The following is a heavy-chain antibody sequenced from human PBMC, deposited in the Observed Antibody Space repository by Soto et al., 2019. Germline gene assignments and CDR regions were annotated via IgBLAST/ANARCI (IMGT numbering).Heavy chain of an antibody. V-gene: IGHV3-30*18. CDR2: ISYDGSNK. J-gene: IGHJ3*02. CDR3: AKPIRDFWSGYFDGEYAFDI. CDR1: GFTFSSYG. D-gene: IGHD3-3*01. Sequence: QVQLVESGGGVVQPGRSLRLSCAASGFTFSSYGMHWVRQAPGKGLEWVAVISYDGSNKYYADSVKGRFTISRDNSKNTLYLQMNSLRAEDTAVYYCAKPIRDFWSGYFDGEYAFDIWGQGTMVTVSS.